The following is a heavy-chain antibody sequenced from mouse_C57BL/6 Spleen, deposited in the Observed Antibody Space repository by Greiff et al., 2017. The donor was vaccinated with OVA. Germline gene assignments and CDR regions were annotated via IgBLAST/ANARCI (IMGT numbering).Heavy chain of an antibody. CDR3: ARDWDEAY. CDR1: GYTFTSYW. D-gene: IGHD4-1*01. J-gene: IGHJ3*01. CDR2: IDPSDSYT. V-gene: IGHV1-59*01. Sequence: QVQLQQPGAELVRPGTSVKLSCKASGYTFTSYWMHWVTQRPGQGLEWIGVIDPSDSYTNYNQQFKGKATLTVDTSSSTAYMQLSSLTSEDSAVYYCARDWDEAYWGQGTLVTVSA.